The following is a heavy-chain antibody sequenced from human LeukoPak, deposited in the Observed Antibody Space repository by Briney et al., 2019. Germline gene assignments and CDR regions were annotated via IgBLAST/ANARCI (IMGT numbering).Heavy chain of an antibody. J-gene: IGHJ4*02. CDR1: GYTFTSYG. CDR2: ISAYNGNT. CDR3: TISQFDSVDN. V-gene: IGHV1-18*04. D-gene: IGHD5-24*01. Sequence: ASVKVSCTASGYTFTSYGISWVRQAPGQGLELMGCISAYNGNTNYAQKLHGRVTMTTDTSTSTAYMELRSLRSDDTAVYYCTISQFDSVDNWGQGTLVTVSS.